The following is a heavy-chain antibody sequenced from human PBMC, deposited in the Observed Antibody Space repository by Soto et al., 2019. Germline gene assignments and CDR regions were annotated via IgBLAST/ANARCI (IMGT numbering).Heavy chain of an antibody. CDR3: AKEKGALAGPFDY. Sequence: EVQLLESGGGLVQPGGSLRLSCAASGFTFSTYAMSWVRQAPGKGLEWVSLFSGSGGGTYYADSVKGRFTISRDNSKNTRYLQMNILRAEDTAVYYCAKEKGALAGPFDYWGQGTLVTVSS. CDR1: GFTFSTYA. CDR2: FSGSGGGT. J-gene: IGHJ4*02. V-gene: IGHV3-23*01. D-gene: IGHD6-19*01.